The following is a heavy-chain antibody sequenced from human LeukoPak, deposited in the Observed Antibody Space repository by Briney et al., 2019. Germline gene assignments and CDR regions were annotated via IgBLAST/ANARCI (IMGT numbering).Heavy chain of an antibody. CDR1: RYTFTSYY. CDR3: ARDQERSGWYGWFDP. J-gene: IGHJ5*02. V-gene: IGHV1-46*01. D-gene: IGHD6-19*01. Sequence: ASVKVSCKASRYTFTSYYMHWVRQAPGQGLEWMGIINPSGGSTSYAQKFQGRVTMTRDTSTSTVYMELSSLRSEDTAVYYCARDQERSGWYGWFDPWGQGTLVTVSS. CDR2: INPSGGST.